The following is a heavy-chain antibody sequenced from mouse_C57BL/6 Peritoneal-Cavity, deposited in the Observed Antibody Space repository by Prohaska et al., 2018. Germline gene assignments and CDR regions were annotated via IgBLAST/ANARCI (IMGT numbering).Heavy chain of an antibody. CDR1: GYTCTSYH. J-gene: IGHJ3*01. Sequence: QAYLQQSAAVLVMPGASVKMSCKASGYTCTSYHTHWVKQTPRQGLEWIGAIYPGNGDTSYNQKFKGKATLTVDKSSSTAYMQLSSLTSEDCAVYFCARGEWFAYWGQGTLVTVSA. CDR3: ARGEWFAY. V-gene: IGHV1-12*01. CDR2: IYPGNGDT.